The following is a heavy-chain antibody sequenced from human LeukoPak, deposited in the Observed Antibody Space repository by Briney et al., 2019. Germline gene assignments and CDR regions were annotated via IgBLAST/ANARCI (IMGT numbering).Heavy chain of an antibody. D-gene: IGHD2-8*01. V-gene: IGHV4-4*02. CDR2: IYDNGST. Sequence: PSGTLSLTCAVSGGSISSTNWWNWARQPPGKGLEWIGEIYDNGSTNYNPSLKSRVTISVDTSKNQFSLKLSSVTAADTAVYYCARGRCTNGVCYRPAHYGMDVWGQGTTVTVSS. CDR3: ARGRCTNGVCYRPAHYGMDV. CDR1: GGSISSTNW. J-gene: IGHJ6*02.